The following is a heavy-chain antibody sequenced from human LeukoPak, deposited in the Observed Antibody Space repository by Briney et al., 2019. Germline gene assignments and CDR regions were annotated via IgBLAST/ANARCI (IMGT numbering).Heavy chain of an antibody. Sequence: GESLRLSCAASRITFNNYAMTWVRQAPGKVLEWVSTIRGSGGRTFYADSVKGRFTISRDNSKDTLYLQMNSLRAEDTAVYYCAIQRETQGSVCEFDYWRQGALVTVSS. D-gene: IGHD1-26*01. V-gene: IGHV3-23*01. CDR2: IRGSGGRT. CDR3: AIQRETQGSVCEFDY. J-gene: IGHJ4*02. CDR1: RITFNNYA.